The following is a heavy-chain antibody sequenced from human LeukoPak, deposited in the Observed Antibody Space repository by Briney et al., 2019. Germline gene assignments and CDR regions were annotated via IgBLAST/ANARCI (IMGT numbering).Heavy chain of an antibody. Sequence: PVKVSCKASGGTFSSYAISWVRQAPGQGLEWMGGIIPIFGTANYAQKFQGRVTITADESTSTAYMELSSLRSEDTAVYYCASHGYSGSQAYWGQGTLVTVSS. D-gene: IGHD5-12*01. CDR3: ASHGYSGSQAY. CDR2: IIPIFGTA. CDR1: GGTFSSYA. V-gene: IGHV1-69*13. J-gene: IGHJ4*02.